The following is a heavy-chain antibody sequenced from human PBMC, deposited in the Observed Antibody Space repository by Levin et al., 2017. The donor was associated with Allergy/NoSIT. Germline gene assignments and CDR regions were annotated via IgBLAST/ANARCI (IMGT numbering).Heavy chain of an antibody. Sequence: GESLKISCVASGFTLNIHAMSWVRQAPGEGLEWVSAISGSGAGTHYADSVKGRFTISRDNSKNTLYLELNNVRAEDTAVYYCAGDRFFGSSYHDFGGQGTKVTVS. J-gene: IGHJ4*02. CDR2: ISGSGAGT. CDR3: AGDRFFGSSYHDF. D-gene: IGHD3-3*01. CDR1: GFTLNIHA. V-gene: IGHV3-23*01.